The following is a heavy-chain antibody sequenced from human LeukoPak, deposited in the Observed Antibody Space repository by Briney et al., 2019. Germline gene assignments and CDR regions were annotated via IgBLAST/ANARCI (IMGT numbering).Heavy chain of an antibody. Sequence: GGSLRLSCAASGFTFSSYGMHWVRQAPGKGLEWVAVISYDGSNKYYAASVKGRFTISRDNSKNTLYLQMNSLRAEDTAVYYCAKESEGSYYNPYYFDYWGQGTLVTVSS. CDR3: AKESEGSYYNPYYFDY. V-gene: IGHV3-30*18. D-gene: IGHD3-10*01. CDR2: ISYDGSNK. CDR1: GFTFSSYG. J-gene: IGHJ4*02.